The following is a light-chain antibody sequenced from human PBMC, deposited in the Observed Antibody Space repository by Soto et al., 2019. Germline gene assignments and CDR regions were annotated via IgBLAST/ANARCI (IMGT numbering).Light chain of an antibody. CDR3: QQYGSSPGT. Sequence: EIVLTQSPGTLSSSPGERATISCSASQTVTSNYLAWYQQKRGQAPRLLIWGASIRATDLPDRFSGGGSGTDFTLTISRLEAEDSAVYYCQQYGSSPGTFGQGTKVDI. CDR1: QTVTSNY. J-gene: IGKJ1*01. V-gene: IGKV3-20*01. CDR2: GAS.